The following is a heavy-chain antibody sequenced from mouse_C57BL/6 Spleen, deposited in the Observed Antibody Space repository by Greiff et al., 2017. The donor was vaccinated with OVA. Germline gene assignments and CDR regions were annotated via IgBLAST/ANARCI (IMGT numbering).Heavy chain of an antibody. J-gene: IGHJ2*01. V-gene: IGHV1-9*01. CDR2: ILPGSGST. CDR1: GYTFTGYW. Sequence: VKLMESGAELMKPGASVKLSCKATGYTFTGYWIEWVKQRPGHGLEWIGEILPGSGSTNYNEKFKGKATFTADTSSNTAYMQLSSLTTEDSAIYYCARDRAYYSNYGGVYFDYWGQGTTLTVSS. CDR3: ARDRAYYSNYGGVYFDY. D-gene: IGHD2-5*01.